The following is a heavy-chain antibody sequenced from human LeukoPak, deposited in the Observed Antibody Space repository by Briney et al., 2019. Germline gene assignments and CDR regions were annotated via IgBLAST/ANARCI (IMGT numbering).Heavy chain of an antibody. CDR1: GYTFTSYY. CDR2: INPSGGST. Sequence: ASVKVPCKASGYTFTSYYMHWVRQAPGQGLEWMGIINPSGGSTSYAQKFQGRVTMTRDTSTSTVYMELSSLRSEDTAVYYCAALAVAGTGDYYYYGMDVWGKGTTVTVSS. D-gene: IGHD6-19*01. V-gene: IGHV1-46*01. J-gene: IGHJ6*04. CDR3: AALAVAGTGDYYYYGMDV.